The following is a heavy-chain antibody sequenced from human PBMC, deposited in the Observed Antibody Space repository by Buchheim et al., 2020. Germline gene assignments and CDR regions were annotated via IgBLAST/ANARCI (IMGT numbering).Heavy chain of an antibody. CDR2: INHSGST. D-gene: IGHD3-16*02. V-gene: IGHV4-34*01. CDR3: ARGYDYVWGSYRIDY. CDR1: GGSFSGYY. Sequence: QVQLQQWGAGLLKPSETLSLTCAVYGGSFSGYYWSWIRQPPGKGLEWIGEINHSGSTNYNPSLKSRVTISVDTSKNQFSLKLSSVNAADTAVYHCARGYDYVWGSYRIDYWGQGTL. J-gene: IGHJ4*02.